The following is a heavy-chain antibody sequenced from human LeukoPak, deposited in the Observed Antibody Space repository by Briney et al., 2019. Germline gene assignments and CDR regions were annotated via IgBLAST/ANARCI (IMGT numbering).Heavy chain of an antibody. D-gene: IGHD2-15*01. CDR3: ARAPRGVVVKSDAFDI. Sequence: PSETLSLTCTVSGGSISSYYWSWIRQPPGKGLEWIGYIYYSGSTNYNPSLKSRVRTSVDTSKKQFSLKLSSVTAADTAVYYCARAPRGVVVKSDAFDIWGQGTMVTVSS. V-gene: IGHV4-59*01. J-gene: IGHJ3*02. CDR1: GGSISSYY. CDR2: IYYSGST.